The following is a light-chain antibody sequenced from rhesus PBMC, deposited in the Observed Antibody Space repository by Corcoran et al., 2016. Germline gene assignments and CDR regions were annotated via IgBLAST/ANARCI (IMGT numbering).Light chain of an antibody. V-gene: IGKV1-69*01. CDR2: RAT. Sequence: DIQMTQSPSSLSASVGDRVTITCRSSQDINNWLAWYQQKPGKAPKLLIYRATSLETGVPSRCSGSGSGTEFSLTIRRLQPEDIATYYCQHHDNSPFTFGPGTKLDIK. CDR3: QHHDNSPFT. CDR1: QDINNW. J-gene: IGKJ3*01.